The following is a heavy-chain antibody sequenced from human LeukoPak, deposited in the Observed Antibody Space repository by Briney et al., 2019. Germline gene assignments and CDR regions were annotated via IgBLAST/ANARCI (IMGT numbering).Heavy chain of an antibody. CDR3: ARGYSSGWFNSYYFDY. Sequence: SETLSLTCTVSGGSISGYYWTWIRQPAGKGLEWIGRIHVSESTNYSPSLKSRVTISVDTSKNQFSLKLSSVTAADTAVYYCARGYSSGWFNSYYFDYWGQGTLVTVSS. D-gene: IGHD6-19*01. CDR1: GGSISGYY. CDR2: IHVSEST. V-gene: IGHV4-4*07. J-gene: IGHJ4*02.